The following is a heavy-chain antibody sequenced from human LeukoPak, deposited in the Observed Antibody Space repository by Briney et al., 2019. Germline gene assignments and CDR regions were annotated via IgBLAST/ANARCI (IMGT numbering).Heavy chain of an antibody. CDR1: GFTLGGHD. Sequence: GGSLRLSCTAPGFTLGGHDMHWVRQTTGDGLEWVAAVSAGHHAFYAGSVKGRFTVSREDAKNSLYLQMNSLRAGDTAVYYCVREARGYHYTYFDYWGQGSLVTVSS. D-gene: IGHD5-18*01. CDR3: VREARGYHYTYFDY. V-gene: IGHV3-13*01. CDR2: VSAGHHA. J-gene: IGHJ4*02.